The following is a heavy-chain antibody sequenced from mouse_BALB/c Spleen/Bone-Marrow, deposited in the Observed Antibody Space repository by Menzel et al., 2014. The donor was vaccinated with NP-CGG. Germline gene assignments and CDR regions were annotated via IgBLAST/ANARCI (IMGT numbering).Heavy chain of an antibody. J-gene: IGHJ1*01. CDR2: INTNTGEP. CDR1: GYTFTNYG. Sequence: VQGVESGPELKKPGETVKISCKASGYTFTNYGLNWVRQAPGEGLKWMGWINTNTGEPTYAEEFKGRFAFSLETSASTAYLQINNLKIEDTATYYCARPPYYYGSSHYWYFDVWGAGTTVTVSS. V-gene: IGHV9-3*02. D-gene: IGHD1-1*01. CDR3: ARPPYYYGSSHYWYFDV.